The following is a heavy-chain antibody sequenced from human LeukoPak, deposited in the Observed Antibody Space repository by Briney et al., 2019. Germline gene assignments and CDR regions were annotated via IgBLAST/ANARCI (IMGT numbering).Heavy chain of an antibody. CDR1: GGSFSGYY. J-gene: IGHJ4*02. CDR3: ARRRIQLWLYYFDY. CDR2: INHSGST. Sequence: KPSETLSLTCAVYGGSFSGYYWSWIRQPPGKGLEWIGEINHSGSTNYNPSLKSRVTISVDTSKNQFSLKLSSVTAADTAVYYCARRRIQLWLYYFDYWGQGTLVTVSS. D-gene: IGHD5-18*01. V-gene: IGHV4-34*01.